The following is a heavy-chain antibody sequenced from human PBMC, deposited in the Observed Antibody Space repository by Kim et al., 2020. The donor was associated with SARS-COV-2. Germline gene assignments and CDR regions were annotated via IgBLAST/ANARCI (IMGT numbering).Heavy chain of an antibody. CDR1: GGSISSSSYY. CDR2: IYYSGST. Sequence: SETLSLTCTVSGGSISSSSYYWGWIRQPPGKGLEWIGSIYYSGSTYYNPSLKSRVTISVDTSKNQFSLKLSSVTAADTAVYYCATTPQDIVVVPAAIWGPYYCMDVWGKGTTVTVSS. CDR3: ATTPQDIVVVPAAIWGPYYCMDV. V-gene: IGHV4-39*01. D-gene: IGHD2-2*02. J-gene: IGHJ6*03.